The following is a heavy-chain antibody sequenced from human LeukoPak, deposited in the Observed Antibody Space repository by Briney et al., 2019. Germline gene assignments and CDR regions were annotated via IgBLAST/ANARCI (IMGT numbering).Heavy chain of an antibody. CDR1: GGSISTYC. V-gene: IGHV4-59*08. J-gene: IGHJ4*02. D-gene: IGHD1-14*01. CDR3: ARRVTGRGAYYFDY. Sequence: SETLSLTGTVSGGSISTYCWTWIRQPPGKGLEWIGCIYYSGTTHYNPSLKSRVTITVDTSKNQFSLNLSSVTAADTAVYYCARRVTGRGAYYFDYWDQGTLVTVSS. CDR2: IYYSGTT.